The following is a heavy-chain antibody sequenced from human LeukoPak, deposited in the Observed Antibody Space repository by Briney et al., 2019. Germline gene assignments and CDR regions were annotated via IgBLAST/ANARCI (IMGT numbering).Heavy chain of an antibody. J-gene: IGHJ4*02. CDR2: INHSGST. CDR3: ARGYKVYLRLGNNFDY. Sequence: SETLSLTCAVYGGSFSGYYWSWIRQPPGKGLEWIGEINHSGSTNYNPSLKSRVTISVDTSKNQFSLKLNSVTAADTAVYYCARGYKVYLRLGNNFDYWGQGTLVTVSS. D-gene: IGHD2/OR15-2a*01. CDR1: GGSFSGYY. V-gene: IGHV4-34*01.